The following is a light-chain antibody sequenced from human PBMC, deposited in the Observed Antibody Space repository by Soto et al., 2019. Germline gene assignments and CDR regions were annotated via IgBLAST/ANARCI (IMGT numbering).Light chain of an antibody. Sequence: QLVLTQPPSASASLGASVTLTCTLSSGYSNYKVDWYQQRPGKGPRFVMRGGTGGIVGSKGDGIPDRFSVLGSGLNRYLTIKNIQEEDESDYHCGADHGSGSNFIYVFGTGTKLTVL. J-gene: IGLJ1*01. V-gene: IGLV9-49*01. CDR3: GADHGSGSNFIYV. CDR2: GGTGGIVG. CDR1: SGYSNYK.